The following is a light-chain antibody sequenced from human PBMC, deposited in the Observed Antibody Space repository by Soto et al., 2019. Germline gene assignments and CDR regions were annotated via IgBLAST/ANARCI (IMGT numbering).Light chain of an antibody. Sequence: QSALTQPRSVSGSPGQSVTVSCTGTRSDVGGYNYVSWYQQHPGKAPQLMIYDVSKRPSGVPDRFSGSKSGNTASLTISGLHAEDEADYYCCSYAGSYTLILGGGTKLT. CDR1: RSDVGGYNY. CDR3: CSYAGSYTLI. J-gene: IGLJ2*01. V-gene: IGLV2-11*01. CDR2: DVS.